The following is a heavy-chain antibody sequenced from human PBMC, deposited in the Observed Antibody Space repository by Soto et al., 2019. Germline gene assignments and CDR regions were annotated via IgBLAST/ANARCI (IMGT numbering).Heavy chain of an antibody. J-gene: IGHJ5*02. CDR3: ARLFCSTDTCDSWFDP. D-gene: IGHD1-26*01. CDR1: GYTFTTFC. Sequence: GESLKISCTGFGYTFTTFCISWVLQMPWKGLEWMGRIDPRDSQTNYSPSFQGHVTISVDKSISTAYLQWDSLKASDTAMYYCARLFCSTDTCDSWFDPWGQGTLVTVSS. CDR2: IDPRDSQT. V-gene: IGHV5-10-1*01.